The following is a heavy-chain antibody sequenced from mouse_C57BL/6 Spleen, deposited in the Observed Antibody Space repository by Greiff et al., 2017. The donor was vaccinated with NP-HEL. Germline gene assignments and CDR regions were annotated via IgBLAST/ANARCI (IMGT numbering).Heavy chain of an antibody. V-gene: IGHV5-4*03. CDR1: GFTFSSYA. CDR3: ARMRDYDGNYFDY. D-gene: IGHD2-4*01. CDR2: ISDGGSYT. Sequence: EVKLVESGGGLVKPGGSLKLSCAASGFTFSSYAMSWVRQTPEKRLEWVATISDGGSYTYYPDNVKGRFTISRDNAKNNLYLQMSHLKSEDTAMYYCARMRDYDGNYFDYWGQGTTLTVSS. J-gene: IGHJ2*01.